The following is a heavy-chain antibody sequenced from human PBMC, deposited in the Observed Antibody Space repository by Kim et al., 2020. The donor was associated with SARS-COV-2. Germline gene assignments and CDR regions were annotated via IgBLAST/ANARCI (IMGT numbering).Heavy chain of an antibody. D-gene: IGHD3-3*01. J-gene: IGHJ6*02. CDR3: ARDGTLFGVVVKYYYYGMDV. CDR2: ISAYNGNT. Sequence: ASVKVSCKASGYTFTSYGISWVRQAPGQGLEWMGWISAYNGNTNYAQKLQGRVTMTTDTSTSTAYMELRSLRSDDTAVYYCARDGTLFGVVVKYYYYGMDVWGQGTTVTVSS. CDR1: GYTFTSYG. V-gene: IGHV1-18*01.